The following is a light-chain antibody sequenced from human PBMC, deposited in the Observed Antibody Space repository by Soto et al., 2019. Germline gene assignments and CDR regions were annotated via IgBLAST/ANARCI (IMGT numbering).Light chain of an antibody. CDR1: QSVDTM. CDR2: GTS. J-gene: IGKJ2*02. Sequence: EIVLTQSPASLSLSPGERVTLSCRASQSVDTMVAWYQQQVGRTPRLLIYGTSNRGTSVPGRSSGSGSGTALTLSISRLETEEFAVYFGQVRAEWDSFECTFGQGTKLEV. CDR3: QVRAEWDSFECT. V-gene: IGKV3-11*01.